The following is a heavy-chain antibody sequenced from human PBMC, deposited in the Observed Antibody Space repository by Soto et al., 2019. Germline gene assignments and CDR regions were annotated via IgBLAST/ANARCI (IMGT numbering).Heavy chain of an antibody. Sequence: GASVKVSCKASGYTFTSYAMHWVRQAPGQRLEWMGWINTGNGNTKYSQKFQGRVTMTTDTSTSTAYMELRSLRSDDTAVYYCARQNHDYGDEDYWGQGTLVTVSS. D-gene: IGHD4-17*01. CDR2: INTGNGNT. CDR1: GYTFTSYA. CDR3: ARQNHDYGDEDY. J-gene: IGHJ4*02. V-gene: IGHV1-3*04.